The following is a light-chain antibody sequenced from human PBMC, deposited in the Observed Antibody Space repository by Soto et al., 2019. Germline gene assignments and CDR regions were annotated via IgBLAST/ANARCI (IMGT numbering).Light chain of an antibody. J-gene: IGKJ2*01. V-gene: IGKV1-33*01. CDR3: QQYEELPYT. CDR1: QVIRNY. Sequence: DIKMTQSASSLSASVGDRVTITCKASQVIRNYLNWYRQKPGKAPELLIYDISTLEIGVPSRFGGSGSGTDFTFTITGLLPEDIGTYFCQQYEELPYTFGQGTKLEI. CDR2: DIS.